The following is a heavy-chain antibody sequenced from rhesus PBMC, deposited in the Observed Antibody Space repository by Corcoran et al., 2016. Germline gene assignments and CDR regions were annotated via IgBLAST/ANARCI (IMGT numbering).Heavy chain of an antibody. CDR2: IYGSGSST. CDR3: ARAEYGLDS. J-gene: IGHJ6*01. D-gene: IGHD6-19*01. CDR1: GGSISSSY. Sequence: QLQLQESGPGLLKPSETLSVTCAVSGGSISSSYWSWIRQAPGKGLEWIGYIYGSGSSTNYNPSLTSRVTLSVDTSKNQLSLKLSSVTTADTAVYYCARAEYGLDSWGQGVVVTVSS. V-gene: IGHV4-169*01.